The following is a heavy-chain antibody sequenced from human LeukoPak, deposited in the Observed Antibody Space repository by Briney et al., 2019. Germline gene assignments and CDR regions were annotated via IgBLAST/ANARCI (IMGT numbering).Heavy chain of an antibody. CDR1: GFTFSSYA. CDR3: ARDPGIVVVPAAMPYYYGMDV. V-gene: IGHV3-30-3*01. CDR2: ISYDGSNK. J-gene: IGHJ6*02. Sequence: GGSLRLSCAASGFTFSSYAMHWVRQAPGKGLEWVAVISYDGSNKYYADSVKGRFTISRDNSKNTLYLQMNSLRAEDTAVYHCARDPGIVVVPAAMPYYYGMDVWGQGTTVTVSS. D-gene: IGHD2-2*01.